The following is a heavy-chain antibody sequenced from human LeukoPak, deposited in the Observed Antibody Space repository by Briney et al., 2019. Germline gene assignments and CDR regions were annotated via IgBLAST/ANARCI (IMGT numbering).Heavy chain of an antibody. J-gene: IGHJ5*02. Sequence: GGSLRLSCAASGFTFDDYAMHWVRQAPGKGLEWVSGISWNSGSIGYADSVKGRFTISRDNAKNSLYLQMNSLRAGDTALYYCAKDYGDYVMGWFDPWGQGTLVTVSS. D-gene: IGHD4-17*01. CDR3: AKDYGDYVMGWFDP. V-gene: IGHV3-9*01. CDR1: GFTFDDYA. CDR2: ISWNSGSI.